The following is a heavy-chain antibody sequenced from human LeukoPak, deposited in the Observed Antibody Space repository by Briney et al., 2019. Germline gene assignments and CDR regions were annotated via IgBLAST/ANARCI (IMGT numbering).Heavy chain of an antibody. D-gene: IGHD3-3*01. V-gene: IGHV4-34*01. J-gene: IGHJ6*02. CDR1: GGSFSGYY. Sequence: SETLSLTCAVYGGSFSGYYWSWIRQPPGKGLEWIGEINHSGSTNYNPSLKSRVTISVDTSKNQFSLKLSSVTAADTAVYYCARGGSYDLWSGSPRYYYYGMDVWGQGTTVTVSS. CDR2: INHSGST. CDR3: ARGGSYDLWSGSPRYYYYGMDV.